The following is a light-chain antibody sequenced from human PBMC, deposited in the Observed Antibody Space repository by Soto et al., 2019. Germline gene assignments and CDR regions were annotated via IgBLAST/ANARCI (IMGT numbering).Light chain of an antibody. V-gene: IGKV1-39*01. J-gene: IGKJ5*01. Sequence: DLQMTPSPSSLSASAGDRVTITCRASQTISSYLNWYQLKPGKAPKLLIYAASSLQGGVPSRFSGSGSGTDFTLTISSLQPEDFATYYCQQSYSTPITFGQGTRLEIK. CDR3: QQSYSTPIT. CDR2: AAS. CDR1: QTISSY.